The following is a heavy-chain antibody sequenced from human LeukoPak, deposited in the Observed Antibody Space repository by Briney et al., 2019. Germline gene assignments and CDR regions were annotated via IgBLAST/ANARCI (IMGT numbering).Heavy chain of an antibody. CDR2: IYTSGST. CDR3: ARVGGIAAASFANTREAYYYYGMDV. CDR1: GGSISSYY. Sequence: SETLSLTCTVSGGSISSYYWSWIRQPAGKGLEWIGRIYTSGSTNYNPSLKSRVTMSVDTSKNQFSLKLSSVTAADTAVYYCARVGGIAAASFANTREAYYYYGMDVWGQGTTVTVSS. V-gene: IGHV4-4*07. J-gene: IGHJ6*02. D-gene: IGHD6-13*01.